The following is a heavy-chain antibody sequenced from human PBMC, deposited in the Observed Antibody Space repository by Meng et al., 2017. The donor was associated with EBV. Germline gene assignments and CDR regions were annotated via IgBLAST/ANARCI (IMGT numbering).Heavy chain of an antibody. CDR3: ARGLAYGDYGLDS. Sequence: VQVVQSVSEVKEAGALVKISCKASGSAFSTYAVNWVRQAPGQGLEWMGWINTNNGFPSYAQGFTGRLVFSLDTSVSTAFLQISGLKAEDTAVYYCARGLAYGDYGLDSWGQGTLVTVSS. V-gene: IGHV7-4-1*02. CDR2: INTNNGFP. J-gene: IGHJ4*02. D-gene: IGHD4-17*01. CDR1: GSAFSTYA.